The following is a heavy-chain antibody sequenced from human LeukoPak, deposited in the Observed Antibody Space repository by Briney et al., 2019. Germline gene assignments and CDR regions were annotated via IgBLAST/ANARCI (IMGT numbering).Heavy chain of an antibody. CDR3: XRDRSGXXXP. CDR2: IYTSGST. D-gene: IGHD3-3*01. CDR1: GGSISSGSYY. V-gene: IGHV4-61*02. J-gene: IGHJ5*02. Sequence: SQTLSLTCTVSGGSISSGSYYWSWIRQPAGKGLEWIGRIYTSGSTNYNPSLKSRVTISVDTSKNQFSLKLSSVTAADTAVYYCXRDRSGXXXPWXQXTLVTVSS.